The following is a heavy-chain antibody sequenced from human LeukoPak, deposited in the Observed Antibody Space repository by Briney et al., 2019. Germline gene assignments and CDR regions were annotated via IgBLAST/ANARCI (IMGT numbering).Heavy chain of an antibody. Sequence: PSQTLSLTCAVSGGSLSSGGYSWSWIRQPPGTGLEWLGYIYHSGSTYYNPSLKSRVTISVDRSKNQFSLKLSSVTAADTAVYYCARDVAVAGTFWFDPWGQGTLVTVPS. J-gene: IGHJ5*02. CDR2: IYHSGST. V-gene: IGHV4-30-2*01. D-gene: IGHD6-19*01. CDR1: GGSLSSGGYS. CDR3: ARDVAVAGTFWFDP.